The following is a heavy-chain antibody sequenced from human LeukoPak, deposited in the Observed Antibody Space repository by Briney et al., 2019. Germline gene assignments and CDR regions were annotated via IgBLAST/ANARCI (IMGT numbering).Heavy chain of an antibody. CDR3: ARGVIAAAGGNNWFDP. J-gene: IGHJ5*02. Sequence: GRSLRLSCAASGFTFSDYYMSWIRQAPGKGLEWISYISSSGSTIYYADSVKGRFTISRDNAKNSLYLQMNSLRAEDTAVYYCARGVIAAAGGNNWFDPWGQGTLVTVSS. CDR1: GFTFSDYY. CDR2: ISSSGSTI. V-gene: IGHV3-11*01. D-gene: IGHD6-13*01.